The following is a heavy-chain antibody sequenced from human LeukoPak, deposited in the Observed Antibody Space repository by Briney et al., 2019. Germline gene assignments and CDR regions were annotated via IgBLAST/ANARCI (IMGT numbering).Heavy chain of an antibody. CDR1: GYTFTGYY. CDR2: INPNSGGT. CDR3: ARVLGDSYYDSSGEWIDY. V-gene: IGHV1-2*02. Sequence: ASVKVSCKSSGYTFTGYYMHWVRQAPGQGIEWMGWINPNSGGTNYAQKFQGRVTMTRDTSISTAYMELSRLRSDDTAVYYCARVLGDSYYDSSGEWIDYWGQGTLVTVSS. D-gene: IGHD3-22*01. J-gene: IGHJ4*02.